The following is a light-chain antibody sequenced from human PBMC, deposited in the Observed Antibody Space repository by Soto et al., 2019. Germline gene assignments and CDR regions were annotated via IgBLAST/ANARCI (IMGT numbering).Light chain of an antibody. CDR3: LQDYNYPLT. V-gene: IGKV1-6*01. CDR2: AAS. CDR1: QGIRND. Sequence: ALQMTQSPSSLSASVGDRVTITCRASQGIRNDLGWYQQKPGKAPKLLIYAASSLQSGVPSRFSVKGSGTDFTLTISSLQPDDFATYYCLQDYNYPLTFGQGNQVEIK. J-gene: IGKJ1*01.